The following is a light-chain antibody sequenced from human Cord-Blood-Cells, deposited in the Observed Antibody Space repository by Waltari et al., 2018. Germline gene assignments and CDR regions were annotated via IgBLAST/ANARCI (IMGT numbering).Light chain of an antibody. V-gene: IGLV2-11*01. CDR1: SSDVGGYNY. Sequence: QSALTQPRSVSGSPGQSVTISCTGTSSDVGGYNYVSWYQQHPGKAPKLMIYDASKRPSGVPDRCSGAKSGNTAALTISGLQAEDEADYYCCSYAGSYTVDVFGTGTKVTVL. J-gene: IGLJ1*01. CDR3: CSYAGSYTVDV. CDR2: DAS.